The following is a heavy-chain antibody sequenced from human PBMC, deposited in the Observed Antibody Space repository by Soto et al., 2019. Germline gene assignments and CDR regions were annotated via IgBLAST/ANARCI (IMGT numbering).Heavy chain of an antibody. CDR3: AADSSGYVYYYGMDV. D-gene: IGHD3-22*01. J-gene: IGHJ6*02. CDR1: GGTFSSYT. CDR2: IIPILGIA. Sequence: SVKVSCKASGGTFSSYTISWVRQAPGQGLEWMGRIIPILGIANYAQKFQGRVTITADKSTSTAYMELSSLRSEDTAVYYCAADSSGYVYYYGMDVWGQGTTVTVSS. V-gene: IGHV1-69*02.